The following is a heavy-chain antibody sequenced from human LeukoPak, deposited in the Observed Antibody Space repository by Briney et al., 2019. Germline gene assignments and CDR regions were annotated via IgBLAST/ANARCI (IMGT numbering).Heavy chain of an antibody. CDR3: ASSGAMVRGVPPPPYYYGMDV. CDR2: MNPNSGNT. D-gene: IGHD3-10*01. CDR1: GYTFTSYD. J-gene: IGHJ6*02. V-gene: IGHV1-8*01. Sequence: GASVKVSCKASGYTFTSYDINWVRQATGQGLEWMGWMNPNSGNTGYAQKFQGRVTMTRNTSISTAYMELSSLRSEDTAVYYCASSGAMVRGVPPPPYYYGMDVWGQGTTVTVSS.